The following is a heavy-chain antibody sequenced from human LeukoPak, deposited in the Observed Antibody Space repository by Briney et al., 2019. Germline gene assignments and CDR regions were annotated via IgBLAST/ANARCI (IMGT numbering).Heavy chain of an antibody. CDR3: ARVSSSRHYYYYYMDV. J-gene: IGHJ6*03. Sequence: SSETLSLTCTVSGYSISSGYYWGWIRQPPGKGLEWIGSIYHSGSTYYNPSLKSRVTISVDMSKNQFSLKLSSVTAADTAVYYCARVSSSRHYYYYYMDVWGKGTTVTVSS. D-gene: IGHD6-6*01. CDR1: GYSISSGYY. V-gene: IGHV4-38-2*02. CDR2: IYHSGST.